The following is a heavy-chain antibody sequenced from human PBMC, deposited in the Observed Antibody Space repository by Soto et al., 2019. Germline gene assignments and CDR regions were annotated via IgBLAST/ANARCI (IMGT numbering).Heavy chain of an antibody. CDR1: GFSFSADGVG. V-gene: IGHV2-5*02. D-gene: IGHD3-16*01. J-gene: IGHJ3*01. Sequence: QITLKESGPTLVKPTQTLTLTCIFSGFSFSADGVGVGWIRQPPGKALEWLALFYWDDDPRYRPSLKSRLTITKDSSKNQVVLTMTNMDPLDTATYYCAHAFGGTSWPNDAFDVWGQGTVVTVSS. CDR3: AHAFGGTSWPNDAFDV. CDR2: FYWDDDP.